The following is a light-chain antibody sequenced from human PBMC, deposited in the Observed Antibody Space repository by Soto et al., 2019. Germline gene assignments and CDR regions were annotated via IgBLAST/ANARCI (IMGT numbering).Light chain of an antibody. V-gene: IGKV3-15*01. J-gene: IGKJ1*01. CDR1: QSISHN. CDR2: DAS. Sequence: DIVMTQSPATLSVSPGERATLSCRASQSISHNLAWYQQKPGQAPRLLIYDASTRATGIPVRFSGSGSGIEFTLTISSLQSEDFAFYYCQQYSNWPPWTFGQGTKVEIK. CDR3: QQYSNWPPWT.